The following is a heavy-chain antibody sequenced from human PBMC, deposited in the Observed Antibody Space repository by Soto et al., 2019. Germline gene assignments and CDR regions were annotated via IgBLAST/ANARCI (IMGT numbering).Heavy chain of an antibody. V-gene: IGHV1-18*01. Sequence: QVHLAQSGAEVKKTGASGKVSCKGSGYGFTTYGITWVRQAPGQGLEWMAWISAHNGNTNYAQKLQGRVTVTRDTSTSTAYLALRSLRSDDTAVYYCARGRYGDYWGQGALVTVSS. J-gene: IGHJ4*02. CDR1: GYGFTTYG. CDR2: ISAHNGNT. CDR3: ARGRYGDY. D-gene: IGHD1-1*01.